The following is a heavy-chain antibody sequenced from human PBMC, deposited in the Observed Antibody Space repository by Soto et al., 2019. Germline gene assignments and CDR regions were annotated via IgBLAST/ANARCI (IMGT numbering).Heavy chain of an antibody. CDR1: GFSFNSYT. J-gene: IGHJ5*02. CDR2: ISDSGHYI. V-gene: IGHV3-21*01. CDR3: ARSGLALPYSASHWFDP. D-gene: IGHD3-22*01. Sequence: PGGSLRVSCAASGFSFNSYTMNSVRQAPGNGLEWVSSISDSGHYIYYADSVKGRFPISRDTAKNSLFLQMNSLRGEDTAVYYCARSGLALPYSASHWFDPWGHGTLVTVS.